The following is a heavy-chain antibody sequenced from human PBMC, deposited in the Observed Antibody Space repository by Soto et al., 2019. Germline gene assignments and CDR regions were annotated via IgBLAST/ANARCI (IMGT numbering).Heavy chain of an antibody. D-gene: IGHD5-18*01. CDR1: GYSFVSYW. V-gene: IGHV5-51*01. CDR2: IYPGGSDT. Sequence: PGESLKISCKGSGYSFVSYWIAWVRQMPGKGLEWMGSIYPGGSDTTYSPSIQGQVTISADKSSTTVYLQWNTLKASDTAMYYCAKPDGYEVEYWGQGSQVTVFS. J-gene: IGHJ4*02. CDR3: AKPDGYEVEY.